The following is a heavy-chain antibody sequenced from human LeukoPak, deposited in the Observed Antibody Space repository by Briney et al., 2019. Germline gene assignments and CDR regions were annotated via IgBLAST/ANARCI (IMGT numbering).Heavy chain of an antibody. CDR1: GFTFSSYE. D-gene: IGHD6-19*01. J-gene: IGHJ4*02. V-gene: IGHV3-48*03. Sequence: QTGGSLRLSCAASGFTFSSYEMNWVRQAPGKGLEWVSYISSSGSTIYYADSVKGRFTISRDNAKNSLYLQMNSLRAEDTAVYYCARDRGYSSFDYWGQGTLVTVSS. CDR2: ISSSGSTI. CDR3: ARDRGYSSFDY.